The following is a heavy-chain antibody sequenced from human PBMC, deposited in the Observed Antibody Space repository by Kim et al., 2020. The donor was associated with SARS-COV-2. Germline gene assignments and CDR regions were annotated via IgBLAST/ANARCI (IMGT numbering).Heavy chain of an antibody. J-gene: IGHJ4*02. V-gene: IGHV4-31*03. CDR2: ISYSGST. Sequence: SETLSLTCTVSGGSISSGDYYWSWIRQHPGKGLEWIGYISYSGSTSYNPSLRSRVTISIDTSKNQFSLKLSSVTAADTAVYYCARGRSYSVYWGQGTLVTVSS. CDR3: ARGRSYSVY. CDR1: GGSISSGDYY.